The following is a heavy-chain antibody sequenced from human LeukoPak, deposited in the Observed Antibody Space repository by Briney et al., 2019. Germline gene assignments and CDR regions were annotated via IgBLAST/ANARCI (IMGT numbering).Heavy chain of an antibody. V-gene: IGHV1-18*04. CDR2: ISAYNGNT. D-gene: IGHD3-3*01. J-gene: IGHJ5*02. CDR1: EYTFTGYY. Sequence: APVKVSCKASEYTFTGYYMHWVRQAPGQGLEWMGWISAYNGNTNYAQKLQGRVTMTTDTSTSTAYMELRSLRSDDTAVYYCAREGREYYDFWSGSNWFDPWGQGTLVTVSS. CDR3: AREGREYYDFWSGSNWFDP.